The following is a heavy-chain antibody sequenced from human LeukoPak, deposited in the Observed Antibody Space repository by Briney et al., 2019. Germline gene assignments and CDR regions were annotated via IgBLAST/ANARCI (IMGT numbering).Heavy chain of an antibody. CDR1: GFTFSSYS. CDR2: ISSSSSTI. J-gene: IGHJ3*02. CDR3: ARYLEGYCSSTSCYRKAFDI. D-gene: IGHD2-2*01. V-gene: IGHV3-48*01. Sequence: GGSLRLSCAASGFTFSSYSMNWVRQAPGKGLEWVSYISSSSSTIYYADSVKGRFTISRDNAKNSLYLQMNSLRAEDTAVYYCARYLEGYCSSTSCYRKAFDIWGQGTMVTVSS.